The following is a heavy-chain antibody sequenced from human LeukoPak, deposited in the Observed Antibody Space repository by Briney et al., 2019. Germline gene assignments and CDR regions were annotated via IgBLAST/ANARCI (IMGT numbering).Heavy chain of an antibody. CDR1: GVTFTIYA. Sequence: PGGSLRPSCAASGVTFTIYAISWVRQAPGKGLEWISTISGNGRTTYYAGSVKGRFTISRDNSKNTLYLQMNSLRAEDTAVYYCAKDSGYYYGSGSNFDYWGQGTLVTVSS. CDR2: ISGNGRTT. D-gene: IGHD3-10*01. V-gene: IGHV3-23*01. J-gene: IGHJ4*02. CDR3: AKDSGYYYGSGSNFDY.